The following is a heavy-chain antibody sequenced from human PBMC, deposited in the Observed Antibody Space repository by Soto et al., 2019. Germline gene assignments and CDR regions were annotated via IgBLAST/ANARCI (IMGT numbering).Heavy chain of an antibody. CDR1: GFSFDSYW. V-gene: IGHV3-74*01. CDR3: TRGPRASSGGTGAY. CDR2: IDYDGTTT. Sequence: EVQLVESGGGLVQPGGSLRLSCAASGFSFDSYWMHWVRQAPGQGPMWVSHIDYDGTTTNYADSVKGRFTISRDNAKSTLYLQMNSLRPEDTAVYYCTRGPRASSGGTGAYWGKGTLVTVSS. D-gene: IGHD2-2*01. J-gene: IGHJ1*01.